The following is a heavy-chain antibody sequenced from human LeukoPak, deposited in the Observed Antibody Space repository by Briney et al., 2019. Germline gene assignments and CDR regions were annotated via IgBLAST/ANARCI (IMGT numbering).Heavy chain of an antibody. CDR3: ARSGDFWSGYYWGTYWYFDL. Sequence: GGSLSLSGAASGFTFSDYYMSWIRQAPGKGLEWVSYISSSGSTIYYADSVKGRFTISRDNAKNSLYLQMNSLRAEDTAVYYCARSGDFWSGYYWGTYWYFDLWGRGTLVTVSS. D-gene: IGHD3-3*01. CDR2: ISSSGSTI. J-gene: IGHJ2*01. CDR1: GFTFSDYY. V-gene: IGHV3-11*01.